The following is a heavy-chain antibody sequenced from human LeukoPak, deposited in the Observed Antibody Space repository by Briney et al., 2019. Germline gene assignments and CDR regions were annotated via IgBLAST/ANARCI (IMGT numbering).Heavy chain of an antibody. CDR2: MNPNRGNT. CDR1: GYTFTGYY. CDR3: ARGRFGGVIVFDPPFDY. J-gene: IGHJ4*02. V-gene: IGHV1-8*02. D-gene: IGHD3-16*02. Sequence: ASVTVSCKASGYTFTGYYMHWVRQATGQGLEGMGWMNPNRGNTGYAQKFQGRVTMTRNTSISTAYMDLSSLRSEDTAVYYCARGRFGGVIVFDPPFDYWGQGTLVTVSS.